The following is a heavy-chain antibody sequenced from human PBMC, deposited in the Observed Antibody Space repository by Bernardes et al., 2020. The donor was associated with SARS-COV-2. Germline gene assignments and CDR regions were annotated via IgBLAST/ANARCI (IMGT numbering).Heavy chain of an antibody. J-gene: IGHJ6*02. V-gene: IGHV3-66*02. D-gene: IGHD5-18*01. Sequence: VGSLRLSCAASGFTVSANYMNWFRQAPGKGLDWFSVIYGDDKTPYADSVRGRFTISRDNSKNTLFLQMNSLRPEDTAVYYCARDVHVDTPMATHYFYYGMDAWGQGTTVTVSS. CDR3: ARDVHVDTPMATHYFYYGMDA. CDR1: GFTVSANY. CDR2: IYGDDKT.